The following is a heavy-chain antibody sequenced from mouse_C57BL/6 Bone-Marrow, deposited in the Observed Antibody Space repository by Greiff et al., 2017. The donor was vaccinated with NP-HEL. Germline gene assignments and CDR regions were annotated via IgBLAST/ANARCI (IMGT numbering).Heavy chain of an antibody. Sequence: EVKLQESGPGLVKPSQSLSLTCSVTGYSITSGYYWNWIRQFPGNKLAWMGYISYDGSNNYNPSLKNRISITRDTSKNQLFLKLNSVTTEDTATYYCARDSNVGYGGYYYAMDYWGQGTSVTVSS. CDR2: ISYDGSN. CDR3: ARDSNVGYGGYYYAMDY. V-gene: IGHV3-6*01. D-gene: IGHD2-2*01. J-gene: IGHJ4*01. CDR1: GYSITSGYY.